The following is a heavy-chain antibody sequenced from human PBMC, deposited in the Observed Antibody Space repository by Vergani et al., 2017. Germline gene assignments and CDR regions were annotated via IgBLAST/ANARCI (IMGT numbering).Heavy chain of an antibody. CDR3: ARDVGYSYGFDY. CDR1: GGTFSSYA. J-gene: IGHJ4*02. D-gene: IGHD5-18*01. V-gene: IGHV1-69*11. CDR2: IIPILGTA. Sequence: QVQLVQSGAEVKKPGSSVKVSCKASGGTFSSYAIRWVRQAPGQGLEWMGRIIPILGTANYVQKFQGRVTITADESTSTAYMELSSLRSEDTAVYYCARDVGYSYGFDYWGQGTLVTVSS.